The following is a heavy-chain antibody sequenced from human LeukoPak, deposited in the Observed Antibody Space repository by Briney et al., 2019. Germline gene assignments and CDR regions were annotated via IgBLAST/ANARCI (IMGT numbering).Heavy chain of an antibody. CDR3: ARVWFGELLIRAFDI. Sequence: ASVKVSCKASGGTFSSYAISWVRQAPGQGLEWMGGIIPIFGTANYAQKFQGRVTITADKSTSTAYMELRSLRSDDTAVYYCARVWFGELLIRAFDIWGQGTMVTVSS. CDR2: IIPIFGTA. J-gene: IGHJ3*02. D-gene: IGHD3-10*01. V-gene: IGHV1-69*06. CDR1: GGTFSSYA.